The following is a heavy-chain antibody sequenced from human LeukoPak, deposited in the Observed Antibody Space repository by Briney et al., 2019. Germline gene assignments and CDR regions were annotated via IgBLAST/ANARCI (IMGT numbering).Heavy chain of an antibody. D-gene: IGHD2-21*01. CDR3: ARLCSIRWCLHDWFDP. J-gene: IGHJ5*02. V-gene: IGHV4-59*12. Sequence: SETLSLTCTISGASIDSYYWSWIRQPPGKGLEWIGYIYYSGSTYYNPSLKSRVTISVDTSKNQFSLKLSSVTAADTAVYYCARLCSIRWCLHDWFDPWGQGTLVTVSS. CDR2: IYYSGST. CDR1: GASIDSYY.